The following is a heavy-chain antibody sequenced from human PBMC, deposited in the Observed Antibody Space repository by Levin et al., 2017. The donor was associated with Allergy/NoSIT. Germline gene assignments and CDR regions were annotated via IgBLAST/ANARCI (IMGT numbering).Heavy chain of an antibody. J-gene: IGHJ4*02. Sequence: GGSLRLSCAASGFTFSSYAMSWVRQAPGKGPECVSAISGSGDFTFYADSVKGRFTISRDNSKNTLYLQMNSLRVEDTAVYYCAKADPADARVYGHWGQGTLVTVSS. CDR2: ISGSGDFT. V-gene: IGHV3-23*01. D-gene: IGHD2-2*01. CDR3: AKADPADARVYGH. CDR1: GFTFSSYA.